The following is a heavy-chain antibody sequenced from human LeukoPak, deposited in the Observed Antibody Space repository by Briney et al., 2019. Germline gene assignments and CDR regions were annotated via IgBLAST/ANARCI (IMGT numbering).Heavy chain of an antibody. D-gene: IGHD2-2*01. CDR3: TTKPCSSTCCYYYYGMDV. Sequence: GGSLRLSCAASGFTFSNAWMSWVRQAPGKGLEWVGRIESKTDGGTTDYAAPVKGRFTISRGDSKNTLYLQMNSLKTEDTAVYYCTTKPCSSTCCYYYYGMDVWGKGTTVTVSS. V-gene: IGHV3-15*04. CDR1: GFTFSNAW. CDR2: IESKTDGGTT. J-gene: IGHJ6*04.